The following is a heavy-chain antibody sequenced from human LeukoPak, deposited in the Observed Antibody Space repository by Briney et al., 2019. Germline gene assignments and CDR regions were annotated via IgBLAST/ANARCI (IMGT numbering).Heavy chain of an antibody. V-gene: IGHV4-59*01. J-gene: IGHJ4*02. Sequence: SETLSLTCTVSGGSISSYYWSWIREPPGKGLEWIGYIYYSGSTNYNPSLKSRVTISVDTSKNQFSLKLSSVTAADTAVYYCARTSANDFPFDYWGQGTLVTVSS. D-gene: IGHD5-12*01. CDR2: IYYSGST. CDR3: ARTSANDFPFDY. CDR1: GGSISSYY.